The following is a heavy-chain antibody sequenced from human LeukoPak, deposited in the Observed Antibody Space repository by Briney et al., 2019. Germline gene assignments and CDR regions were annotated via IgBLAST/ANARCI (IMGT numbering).Heavy chain of an antibody. D-gene: IGHD6-13*01. J-gene: IGHJ4*02. Sequence: PGGSLRLSCAASGFTFRSYAMHWVRQAPGKGLEWVAVISYDGSNKYYADSVKGRFTISRDNSKNTLYLQMNSLRAEDTAVYYCASSNTAAAGTGYPFDYWGQGTLVTVSS. CDR1: GFTFRSYA. V-gene: IGHV3-30-3*01. CDR3: ASSNTAAAGTGYPFDY. CDR2: ISYDGSNK.